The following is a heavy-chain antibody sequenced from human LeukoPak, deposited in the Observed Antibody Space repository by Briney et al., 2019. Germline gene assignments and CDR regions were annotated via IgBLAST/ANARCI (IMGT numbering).Heavy chain of an antibody. D-gene: IGHD6-13*01. V-gene: IGHV4-39*07. J-gene: IGHJ4*02. Sequence: PSETLSLTCSVSGDSISSSSSYWGWIRQPPGKGLEWIGSIYYSGSTYYNTSLKSRVTISVDTSKNQFSLKLSSVTAADTAVYYCARDHGSSSWAPPGYWGQGTLVTVSS. CDR3: ARDHGSSSWAPPGY. CDR2: IYYSGST. CDR1: GDSISSSSSY.